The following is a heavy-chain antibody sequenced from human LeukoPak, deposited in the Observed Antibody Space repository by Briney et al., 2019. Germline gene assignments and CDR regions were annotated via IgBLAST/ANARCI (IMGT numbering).Heavy chain of an antibody. Sequence: PSATLSLTCTVSGGSISSYYWSWIRQPPGKGLELIGYIYYSGSTNYNPSLKSRVTISVDTSKNQFSLKLSSVTAADTAVYYCARTYSNEYYYYYYYMDVWGKGTTLTVSS. CDR3: ARTYSNEYYYYYYYMDV. V-gene: IGHV4-59*01. D-gene: IGHD5-18*01. CDR1: GGSISSYY. CDR2: IYYSGST. J-gene: IGHJ6*03.